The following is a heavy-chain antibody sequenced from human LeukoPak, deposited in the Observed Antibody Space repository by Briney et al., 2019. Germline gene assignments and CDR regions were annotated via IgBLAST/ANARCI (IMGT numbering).Heavy chain of an antibody. CDR2: VSPSDGDK. D-gene: IGHD3-10*02. CDR3: AELGITMIGGV. V-gene: IGHV1-46*01. Sequence: ASVKVSCKSSGYTFTNYYIHWVRQAPGQGLEWMGLVSPSDGDKRYAQRFQGRLTLTRDTSTNTVYMELTSLRAEDTAVYYCAELGITMIGGVWGKGTTVTISS. CDR1: GYTFTNYY. J-gene: IGHJ6*04.